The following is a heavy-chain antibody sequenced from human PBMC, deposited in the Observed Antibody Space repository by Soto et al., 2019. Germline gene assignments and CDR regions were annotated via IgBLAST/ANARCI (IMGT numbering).Heavy chain of an antibody. D-gene: IGHD3-10*01. CDR3: ARLIWEKHQPSNSRLLWFGEFPDY. Sequence: ASETLSLTCTVSGGSISSSSYYWGWIRQPPGKGLEWIGSIYYSGSTYYNPSLKSRVTISVDTSKNQFSLKLSSVTAADTAVYYCARLIWEKHQPSNSRLLWFGEFPDYWGQGTLVTVSS. J-gene: IGHJ4*02. V-gene: IGHV4-39*01. CDR1: GGSISSSSYY. CDR2: IYYSGST.